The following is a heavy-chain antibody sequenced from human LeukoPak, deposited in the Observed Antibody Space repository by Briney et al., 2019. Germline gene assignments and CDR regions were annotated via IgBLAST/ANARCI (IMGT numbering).Heavy chain of an antibody. Sequence: GGSLRLSCAASGFTFSNYWMHWVRQAPGKGLVWVPRINSDGSSTSYADSVKGRFTISRDNARNMLYLQMNSLRAEDTAVYYCARVDYYGSGTYYEYYFDYWGQGTLVTVSS. CDR1: GFTFSNYW. CDR2: INSDGSST. J-gene: IGHJ4*02. CDR3: ARVDYYGSGTYYEYYFDY. D-gene: IGHD3-10*01. V-gene: IGHV3-74*01.